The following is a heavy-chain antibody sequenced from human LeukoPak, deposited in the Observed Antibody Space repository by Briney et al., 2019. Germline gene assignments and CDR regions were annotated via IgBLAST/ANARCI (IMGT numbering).Heavy chain of an antibody. CDR1: GVSISSSNSY. CDR3: ARTPGIAAAGTVSWFDP. Sequence: SETLSLTCTVSGVSISSSNSYWGWIRQPPGKGLEWIGSIYYSGNTYYNASLKSQVSISIDTSKNQFSLRLTSVTAADTAVYYCARTPGIAAAGTVSWFDPWGQGTLVTVSS. D-gene: IGHD6-13*01. J-gene: IGHJ5*02. CDR2: IYYSGNT. V-gene: IGHV4-39*01.